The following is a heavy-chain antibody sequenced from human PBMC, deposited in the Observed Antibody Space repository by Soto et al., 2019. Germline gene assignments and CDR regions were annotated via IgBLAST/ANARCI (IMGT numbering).Heavy chain of an antibody. CDR3: ASQVVPAAHYYYYGMDV. V-gene: IGHV3-53*01. Sequence: VGSLRLSCAAFGFTVSINYMSWVRHAPGKGLEWVSVIYSGGSTYYADSLKGRFTISRDNSKNTLYLQMNSLRAEDTAVYYCASQVVPAAHYYYYGMDVWGQGTTVTVSS. D-gene: IGHD2-2*01. J-gene: IGHJ6*02. CDR1: GFTVSINY. CDR2: IYSGGST.